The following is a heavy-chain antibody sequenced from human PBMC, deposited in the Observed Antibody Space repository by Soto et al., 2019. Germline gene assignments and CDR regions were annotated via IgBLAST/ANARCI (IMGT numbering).Heavy chain of an antibody. J-gene: IGHJ4*02. V-gene: IGHV3-23*01. D-gene: IGHD4-17*01. Sequence: GGSLRLSCAASGFTFSNYAMSWVRQAPGKGLEWVSAITGSGGSTFYADSVKGRFTISRDNSENTLLLQMNSLRVEDTAMYYCAKGWMATVTYSDYWGQGTLVTVSS. CDR3: AKGWMATVTYSDY. CDR1: GFTFSNYA. CDR2: ITGSGGST.